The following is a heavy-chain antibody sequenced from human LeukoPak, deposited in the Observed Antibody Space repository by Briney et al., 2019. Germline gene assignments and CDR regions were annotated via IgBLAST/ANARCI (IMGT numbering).Heavy chain of an antibody. Sequence: SETLSLTCTVSGGSISSSSYYWGWIRQPPGKGLEWIGSIYYSGSTYYNPSLKSRVTISVDTSKNQFSLKLSSATAADTAVYYCARLLWFGELNFDPWGQGTLVTVSS. V-gene: IGHV4-39*01. J-gene: IGHJ5*02. CDR2: IYYSGST. CDR1: GGSISSSSYY. D-gene: IGHD3-10*01. CDR3: ARLLWFGELNFDP.